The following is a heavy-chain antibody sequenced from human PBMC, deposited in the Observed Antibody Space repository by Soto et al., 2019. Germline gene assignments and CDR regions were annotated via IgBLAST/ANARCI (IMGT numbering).Heavy chain of an antibody. CDR2: INAGNGNT. CDR3: ARGGGIVVVTAPYAH. V-gene: IGHV1-3*01. J-gene: IGHJ4*02. D-gene: IGHD2-21*02. Sequence: GASVKVSCKASGYTFTSYAMHWVRQAPGQRLEWMGWINAGNGNTKYSQKFQGRVTITRDTSASTAYMELSSLTSEDTAVYYCARGGGIVVVTAPYAHWGQGTLVTVSS. CDR1: GYTFTSYA.